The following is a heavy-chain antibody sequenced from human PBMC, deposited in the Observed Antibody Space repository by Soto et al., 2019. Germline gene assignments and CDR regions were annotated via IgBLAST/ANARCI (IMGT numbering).Heavy chain of an antibody. CDR3: ARASSGCGGSCYQRDYQYGMDV. V-gene: IGHV1-69*13. CDR2: IIPIFGTA. Sequence: AASVKVSCKASGGPFSTYAISWVRQGRGQGLEWMGGIIPIFGTANYAQKFQGRVTITADESTSTAYMELSSLRSEDTAIYYCARASSGCGGSCYQRDYQYGMDVWGLGTTVTVSS. CDR1: GGPFSTYA. J-gene: IGHJ6*02. D-gene: IGHD2-15*01.